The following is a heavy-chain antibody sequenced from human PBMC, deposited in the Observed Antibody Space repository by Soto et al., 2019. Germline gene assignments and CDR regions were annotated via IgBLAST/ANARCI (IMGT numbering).Heavy chain of an antibody. CDR3: ARAPTAGVDTAMVPDYFDY. J-gene: IGHJ4*02. Sequence: SETLSLTCTVSGGSVSSGSYYWSWIRQPPGKGLEWIGYIYYSGSTNYNPSLKSQVTISVDTSKNQFSLKLSSVTAADTAVYYCARAPTAGVDTAMVPDYFDYWGQGTLVTVSS. CDR2: IYYSGST. D-gene: IGHD5-18*01. V-gene: IGHV4-61*01. CDR1: GGSVSSGSYY.